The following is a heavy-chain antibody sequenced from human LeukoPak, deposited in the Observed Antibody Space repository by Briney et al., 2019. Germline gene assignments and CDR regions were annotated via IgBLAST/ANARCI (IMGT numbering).Heavy chain of an antibody. D-gene: IGHD6-13*01. CDR2: ISGSGGST. CDR1: GFTFSSYA. CDR3: AKGKQQLVYFDY. Sequence: PGGSLRLSCAASGFTFSSYAMSWVRQAPGKGLEWVSAISGSGGSTYYADSAKGRFTISRDNSKNTLYLQMNSLRAEDTAVYYCAKGKQQLVYFDYWGQGTLVTVSS. V-gene: IGHV3-23*01. J-gene: IGHJ4*02.